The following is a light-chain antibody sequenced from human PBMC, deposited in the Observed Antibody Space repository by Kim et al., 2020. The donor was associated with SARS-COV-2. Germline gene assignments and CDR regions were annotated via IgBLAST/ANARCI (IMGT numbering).Light chain of an antibody. Sequence: ALGQTVRITGQGDNRRTYYASWYQQKPGQAPVLVIFGKNNRPSGIPDRFSGSRSGNTASLTITGAQAEEEADYYCKSRDSSGNRLVFGGGTQLTVL. CDR1: NRRTYY. CDR2: GKN. J-gene: IGLJ2*01. CDR3: KSRDSSGNRLV. V-gene: IGLV3-19*01.